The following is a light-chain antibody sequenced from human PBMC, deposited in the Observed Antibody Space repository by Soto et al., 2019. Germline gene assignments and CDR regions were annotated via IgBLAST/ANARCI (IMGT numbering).Light chain of an antibody. Sequence: VVTHSPAALSVTPQEGATLSCRASQSVSSNLAWYQQKPGQAPRLLIYGASTRATGIPARFSGSGSGTEFTLTISGLQSEDFATYYCQQYNNWPVTFGGGAKV. CDR2: GAS. V-gene: IGKV3-15*01. CDR1: QSVSSN. J-gene: IGKJ4*01. CDR3: QQYNNWPVT.